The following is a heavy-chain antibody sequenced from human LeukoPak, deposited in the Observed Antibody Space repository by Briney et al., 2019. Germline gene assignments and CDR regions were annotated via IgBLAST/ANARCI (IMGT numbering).Heavy chain of an antibody. Sequence: SRPTLVQSTQTLTLTCTFSGFSLSTSGVGVGWIRQPPGKALEWLALIYWDDDKSYSPSLKSRLIITRDTSKNQVVLTMTNMDPVDTATYYCAHRRRLISGIFFFDFWGPGTLVTVSS. CDR2: IYWDDDK. CDR3: AHRRRLISGIFFFDF. D-gene: IGHD1-26*01. J-gene: IGHJ5*01. CDR1: GFSLSTSGVG. V-gene: IGHV2-5*02.